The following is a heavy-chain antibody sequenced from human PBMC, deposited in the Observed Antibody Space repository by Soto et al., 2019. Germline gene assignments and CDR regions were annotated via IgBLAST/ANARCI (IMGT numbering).Heavy chain of an antibody. V-gene: IGHV1-2*04. J-gene: IGHJ6*03. CDR3: ARESGGATATLDYYYFYMDV. Sequence: QVQLVQSGAEVKKPGASGTVSSRPSGNTLKNYIIHGVRKAPDQGLEWMGWINPNGGVTKYAQKFQGWVTMTRDTSIRTVYMQLSRLRSDDTAVYYCARESGGATATLDYYYFYMDVWGTGTTVTVSS. CDR2: INPNGGVT. D-gene: IGHD5-12*01. CDR1: GNTLKNYI.